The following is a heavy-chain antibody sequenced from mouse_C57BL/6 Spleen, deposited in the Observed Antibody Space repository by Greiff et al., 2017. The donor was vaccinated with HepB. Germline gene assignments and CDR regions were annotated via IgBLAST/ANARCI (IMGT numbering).Heavy chain of an antibody. Sequence: EVQVVESGGGLVKPGGSLKLSCAASGFTFSSYAMSWVRQTPEKRLEWVATISDGGSYTYYPDNVKGRFTISRDNAKNNLYLQMSHLKSEDTAMYYCARNYYGSSRDYAMDYWGQGTSVTVSS. CDR3: ARNYYGSSRDYAMDY. D-gene: IGHD1-1*01. V-gene: IGHV5-4*01. CDR1: GFTFSSYA. J-gene: IGHJ4*01. CDR2: ISDGGSYT.